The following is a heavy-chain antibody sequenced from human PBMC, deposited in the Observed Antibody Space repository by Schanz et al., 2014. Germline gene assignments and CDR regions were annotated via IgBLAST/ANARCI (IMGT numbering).Heavy chain of an antibody. CDR3: ARGGSGSHYRLDY. CDR2: ISGSSRTI. V-gene: IGHV3-48*01. J-gene: IGHJ4*02. CDR1: GFTLSSYG. Sequence: VRLVESGGGVVQPGRSLRLSCAASGFTLSSYGMHWVRQAPGKGLEWVSYISGSSRTIYYADSMKGRFTVSRDNAENALYLQMNSLRAEDTGLYFCARGGSGSHYRLDYWGQGTLXTVSS. D-gene: IGHD1-26*01.